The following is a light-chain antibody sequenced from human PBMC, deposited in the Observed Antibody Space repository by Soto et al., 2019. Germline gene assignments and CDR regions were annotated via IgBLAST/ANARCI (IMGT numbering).Light chain of an antibody. CDR1: RSNIASNT. J-gene: IGLJ2*01. Sequence: QSVLTQPPSVSGTPGQRLNISCSGGRSNIASNTVNCYQQLPGTAPKLLLYGNDQRPSGVPGRFSGSKSGTSASPAISGVQSDGEGEYFCGAGDDSLRGPVFGGGTKLTVL. CDR3: GAGDDSLRGPV. V-gene: IGLV1-44*01. CDR2: GND.